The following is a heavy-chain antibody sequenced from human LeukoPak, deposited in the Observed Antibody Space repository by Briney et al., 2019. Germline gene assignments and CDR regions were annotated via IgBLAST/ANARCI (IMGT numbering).Heavy chain of an antibody. J-gene: IGHJ3*02. D-gene: IGHD3-22*01. CDR3: ARDGFSSGYPYDAFDI. V-gene: IGHV3-66*01. CDR1: GFTISSNY. CDR2: IYSGGST. Sequence: GGSLRLSCAASGFTISSNYMSWVRQAPGKGLEWVSVIYSGGSTYYADSVKGRFTISSDSSKNTLNLQMNGLRAEDTAVYYCARDGFSSGYPYDAFDIWGQGTMVTVSS.